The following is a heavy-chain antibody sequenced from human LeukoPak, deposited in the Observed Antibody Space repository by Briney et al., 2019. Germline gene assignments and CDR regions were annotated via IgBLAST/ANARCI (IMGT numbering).Heavy chain of an antibody. CDR3: AKSVAIYFYYGLDV. D-gene: IGHD2-15*01. CDR1: GFTFSCYA. V-gene: IGHV3-23*01. J-gene: IGHJ6*02. CDR2: ISGSGGST. Sequence: GGSLRLSCAASGFTFSCYAMSWVLQTPGKGLEWVSAISGSGGSTYYADSLKGRFTISRDNSKNTLFLQMNSLRVEDTAPYYRAKSVAIYFYYGLDVWGQGTTVTVSS.